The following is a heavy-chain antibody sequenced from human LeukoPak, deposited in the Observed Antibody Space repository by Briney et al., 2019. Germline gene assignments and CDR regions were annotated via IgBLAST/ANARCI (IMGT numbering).Heavy chain of an antibody. J-gene: IGHJ3*02. CDR2: IGTTGDT. CDR1: GFTFNNYD. Sequence: SGGSLRLSCVTSGFTFNNYDMPWVRQATGKGLEWVSHIGTTGDTHYPGSVKGRFTISRENARNSLYLQMNSLRAGDTAVYYWARDRRANYYRKEDCFDIWGQGTVVTVSS. D-gene: IGHD1-26*01. V-gene: IGHV3-13*01. CDR3: ARDRRANYYRKEDCFDI.